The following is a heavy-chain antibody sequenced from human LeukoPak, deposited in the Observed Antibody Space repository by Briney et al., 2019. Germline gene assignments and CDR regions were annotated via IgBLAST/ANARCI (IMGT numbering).Heavy chain of an antibody. V-gene: IGHV1-18*01. CDR2: ISAYNGNT. J-gene: IGHJ6*02. CDR1: GYTFTSYG. D-gene: IGHD6-19*01. CDR3: ARAPLQIAVAGLTWRHCYYGMDV. Sequence: ASVKVSCKASGYTFTSYGISWVRQAPGQGLEWMGWISAYNGNTNYAQKLQGRVTMTTDTSTSTAYMELRSLRSDDTAVYYCARAPLQIAVAGLTWRHCYYGMDVWGQGTTVTVSS.